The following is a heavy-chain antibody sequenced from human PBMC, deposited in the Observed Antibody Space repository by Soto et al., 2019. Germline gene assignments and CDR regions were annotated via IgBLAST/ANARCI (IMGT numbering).Heavy chain of an antibody. CDR3: ARDIGGYDFWSGYSIGGMDV. CDR1: GGSISSGGYY. J-gene: IGHJ6*02. CDR2: IYYSGST. V-gene: IGHV4-31*03. D-gene: IGHD3-3*01. Sequence: PSETLFLTCTVSGGSISSGGYYWSWIRQHPGKGLEWIGYIYYSGSTYYNPSLKSRVTISVDTSKNQFSLKLSSVTAADTAVYYCARDIGGYDFWSGYSIGGMDVWGQGTTVTVSS.